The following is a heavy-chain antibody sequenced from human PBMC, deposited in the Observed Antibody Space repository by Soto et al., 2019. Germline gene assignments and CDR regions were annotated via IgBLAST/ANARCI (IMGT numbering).Heavy chain of an antibody. V-gene: IGHV2-5*02. CDR3: AHRPNYDFWSGYYTGSWFDP. J-gene: IGHJ5*02. CDR1: VFSLPASAVG. CDR2: IYWGDDK. D-gene: IGHD3-3*01. Sequence: SGPTLVNPTQTLTLTCAFSVFSLPASAVGVGWIRQPPGKALEWLALIYWGDDKRYSPSLKSRLTITKDTTKNQVVLTMTNMDPVDTATYYCAHRPNYDFWSGYYTGSWFDPWGQGTLVTVSS.